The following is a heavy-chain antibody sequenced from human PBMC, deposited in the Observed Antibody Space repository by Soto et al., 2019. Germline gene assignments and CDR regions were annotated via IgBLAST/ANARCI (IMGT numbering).Heavy chain of an antibody. CDR1: GYTFTNYG. J-gene: IGHJ5*02. CDR3: ARDRLGFPDWLDA. Sequence: QLVQSGAEVKKPGASVKVSCKASGYTFTNYGFSWVRQSPGHGLEWMGWINPYNGDTNYAQKFQGKVTMTADTSTSTVYIERRSLRSDDTAVYYCARDRLGFPDWLDAWGQGSPVTVSS. V-gene: IGHV1-18*01. CDR2: INPYNGDT. D-gene: IGHD3-9*01.